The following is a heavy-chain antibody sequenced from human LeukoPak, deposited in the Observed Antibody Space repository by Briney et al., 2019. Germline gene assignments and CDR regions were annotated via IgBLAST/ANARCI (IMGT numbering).Heavy chain of an antibody. J-gene: IGHJ4*02. Sequence: ASETLSLTCTVSGGSISSYYWSWIRRPPGKGLEWIGYIYYSGSTNYNPSLKSRVTISVDTSKNQFSLKLSSVTAADTAVYYCAREKLGFDYWGQGTLVTVSS. CDR2: IYYSGST. CDR3: AREKLGFDY. CDR1: GGSISSYY. D-gene: IGHD7-27*01. V-gene: IGHV4-59*01.